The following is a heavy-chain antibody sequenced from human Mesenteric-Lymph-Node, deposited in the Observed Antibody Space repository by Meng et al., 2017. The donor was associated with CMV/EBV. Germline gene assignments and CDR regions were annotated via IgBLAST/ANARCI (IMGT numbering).Heavy chain of an antibody. Sequence: ASVKVSCKVSGYNLTKSFMHWVRQAPGIGLEWMGSFDPEDGERIYARKFQGRVTMTGDTSTDTAYMELSSLRSEDTAVYYCATPIFLLRFLEWPPVGGLDVWGQGTTVTVSS. CDR2: FDPEDGER. CDR3: ATPIFLLRFLEWPPVGGLDV. CDR1: GYNLTKSF. J-gene: IGHJ6*02. D-gene: IGHD3-3*01. V-gene: IGHV1-24*01.